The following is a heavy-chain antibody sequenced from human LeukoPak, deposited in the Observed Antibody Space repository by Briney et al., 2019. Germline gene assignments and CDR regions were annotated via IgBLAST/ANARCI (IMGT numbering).Heavy chain of an antibody. V-gene: IGHV3-23*01. CDR1: GFTFRSYA. CDR2: MSADGGGT. CDR3: AKSSGASTYYFDY. Sequence: GGSLRLSCAGPGFTFRSYAMSWVRQAPGKGLEWVSAMSADGGGTYIADSLKGRCTISRDNSKSTLSLQMNSLRDEDTAIYYCAKSSGASTYYFDYWGQGTLVTVS. J-gene: IGHJ4*02. D-gene: IGHD2-15*01.